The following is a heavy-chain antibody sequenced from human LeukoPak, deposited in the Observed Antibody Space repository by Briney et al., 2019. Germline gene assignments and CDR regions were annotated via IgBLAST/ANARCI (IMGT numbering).Heavy chain of an antibody. D-gene: IGHD3-10*01. Sequence: SETLSLTCTVSGGSVSSSSHYWGWIRQPPGKGLEWIGSISYSGSTDYNPSLKSRVTISVDTSKNQFSLKLSSVTAADTAVYFCARCISMVRGVIRPPDYWGQGTLVTVSS. J-gene: IGHJ4*02. CDR2: ISYSGST. CDR3: ARCISMVRGVIRPPDY. V-gene: IGHV4-39*01. CDR1: GGSVSSSSHY.